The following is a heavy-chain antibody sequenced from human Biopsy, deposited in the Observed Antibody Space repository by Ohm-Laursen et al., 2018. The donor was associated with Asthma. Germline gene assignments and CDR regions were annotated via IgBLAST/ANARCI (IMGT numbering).Heavy chain of an antibody. CDR2: INSDGSST. Sequence: GSLRLSCTASGFTFSSYWMHWVRQAPGKGLVWVSRINSDGSSTSYADSVKGRFTISRDNAKNALYLQMNSLRAEDTAVYYCARDLTMVQGGFADYWGQGTLVTVSS. V-gene: IGHV3-74*01. CDR1: GFTFSSYW. J-gene: IGHJ4*02. CDR3: ARDLTMVQGGFADY. D-gene: IGHD3-10*01.